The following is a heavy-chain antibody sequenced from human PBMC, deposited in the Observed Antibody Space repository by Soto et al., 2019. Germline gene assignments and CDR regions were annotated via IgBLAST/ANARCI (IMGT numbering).Heavy chain of an antibody. V-gene: IGHV4-31*03. J-gene: IGHJ4*02. Sequence: TMSLTCTVSGASVSSAGYSWRWLRQHPGKGLEWIVYIYNSGNTYYNPSLKSRLTISVDTSQNQFSLKLSSVTAADTAVYYCARLNWNYTPGLDYWGLGTLVNVSS. CDR2: IYNSGNT. CDR3: ARLNWNYTPGLDY. D-gene: IGHD1-7*01. CDR1: GASVSSAGYS.